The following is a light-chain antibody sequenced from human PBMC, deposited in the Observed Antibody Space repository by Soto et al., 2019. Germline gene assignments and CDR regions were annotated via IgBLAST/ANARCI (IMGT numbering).Light chain of an antibody. CDR2: DAS. CDR3: QQFDNLPYT. V-gene: IGKV1-33*01. J-gene: IGKJ2*01. Sequence: DIQMTQSPSSLSASVGDRVTITCQASQDISNYLNWYQQKPGKAPKLLIYDASNLETGVPSRFSGSGSGTDFTFTISSLQAEDIGTYYCQQFDNLPYTFGQGAKLEIK. CDR1: QDISNY.